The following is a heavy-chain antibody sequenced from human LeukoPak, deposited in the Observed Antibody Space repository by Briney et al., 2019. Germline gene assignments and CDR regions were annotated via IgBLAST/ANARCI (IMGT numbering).Heavy chain of an antibody. Sequence: GRSLRLSCAASGFTFDDYAMHWVRQAPGKGLGWVSGISWNSGSIGYADSVKGRFTISRDNAKNSLYLQMNSLRAEDTALYYCAKGPPQPRDSSGYFADYWGQGTLVTVSS. CDR1: GFTFDDYA. J-gene: IGHJ4*02. CDR2: ISWNSGSI. V-gene: IGHV3-9*01. CDR3: AKGPPQPRDSSGYFADY. D-gene: IGHD3-22*01.